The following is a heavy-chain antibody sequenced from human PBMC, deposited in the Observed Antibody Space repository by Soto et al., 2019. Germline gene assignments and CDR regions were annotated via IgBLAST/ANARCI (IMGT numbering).Heavy chain of an antibody. J-gene: IGHJ3*02. Sequence: LGESLKISCKGSGYSFTSNWIGWVRQMPGKGLEWIGAIYPGDSDTRYRPSFQGQVTISADRSIGTAYLQWSSLKASDTAMYYCARAGVGLGAFDIWGQGTMVTVSS. CDR1: GYSFTSNW. V-gene: IGHV5-51*01. D-gene: IGHD3-3*01. CDR2: IYPGDSDT. CDR3: ARAGVGLGAFDI.